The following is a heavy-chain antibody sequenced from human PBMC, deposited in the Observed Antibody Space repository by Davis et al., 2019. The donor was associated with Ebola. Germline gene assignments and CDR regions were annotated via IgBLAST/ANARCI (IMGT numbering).Heavy chain of an antibody. D-gene: IGHD2-15*01. CDR2: ISTDGTKK. Sequence: GESLKISCAASGFTFTTSTLHWVRQSPGKGLEWLTIISTDGTKKYYAYSVKGRFTISRDNSKNTLYLEMNSLRIDDTALYYCVRERGAASDYFDYWGQGTLVTVSS. J-gene: IGHJ4*02. CDR1: GFTFTTST. V-gene: IGHV3-30*04. CDR3: VRERGAASDYFDY.